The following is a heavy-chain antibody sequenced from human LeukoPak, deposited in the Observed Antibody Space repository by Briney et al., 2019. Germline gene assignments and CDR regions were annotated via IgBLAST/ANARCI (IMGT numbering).Heavy chain of an antibody. CDR2: ISSNGGST. D-gene: IGHD5-12*01. V-gene: IGHV3-64D*06. CDR3: VKRVATIPWY. J-gene: IGHJ4*02. CDR1: GFTFSSYA. Sequence: QPGGSLRLSCSASGFTFSSYAMHWVRQAPGKGLEYVSAISSNGGSTYYADSVKGRFTISRDNSKNTLYLQMSSLRAEDAAVYYCVKRVATIPWYWGQGTLVTVSS.